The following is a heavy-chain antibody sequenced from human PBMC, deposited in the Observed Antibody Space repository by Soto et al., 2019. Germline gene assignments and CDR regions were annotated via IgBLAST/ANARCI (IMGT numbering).Heavy chain of an antibody. V-gene: IGHV4-59*02. J-gene: IGHJ4*02. CDR2: VYHDGST. Sequence: SETLSLTCTVSGHSVTYYYWSWIRQPPGKGLEWIGYVYHDGSTNYNPSFESRVTMSIDTSKGQFSLKLNSVVAADTAVYYCVTYDRQSRRYALDYWGQGTLVTVSS. D-gene: IGHD3-16*01. CDR3: VTYDRQSRRYALDY. CDR1: GHSVTYYY.